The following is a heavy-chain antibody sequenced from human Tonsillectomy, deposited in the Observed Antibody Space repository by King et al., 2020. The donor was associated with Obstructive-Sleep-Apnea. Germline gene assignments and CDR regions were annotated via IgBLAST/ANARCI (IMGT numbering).Heavy chain of an antibody. CDR3: TSRPLRHNGGGMDV. V-gene: IGHV4-4*02. Sequence: VQLQESGPGLVKPSGTLSLTCAVSGGSIGSSNWWTWVRQPPGRGLEWVGEVYHNGKTAYTPSLKSRLTISIDKSKSQFSLILTSVTAADTAVYFCTSRPLRHNGGGMDVWGQGTTVTVSS. J-gene: IGHJ6*02. CDR1: GGSIGSSNW. CDR2: VYHNGKT. D-gene: IGHD6-6*01.